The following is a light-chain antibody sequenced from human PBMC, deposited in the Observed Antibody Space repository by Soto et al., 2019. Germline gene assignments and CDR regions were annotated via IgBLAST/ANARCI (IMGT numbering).Light chain of an antibody. J-gene: IGKJ2*01. CDR2: AAS. Sequence: DIQMTQSPSSLAASVGDRVTITCRASQSISTYLNWYQQKPGKAPKLLIYAASSLRSGVPSRFSGGGSGTDFTLTITSLQPEDFATYYCQQSYRTPPYTFGQGTKLEIK. CDR3: QQSYRTPPYT. V-gene: IGKV1-39*01. CDR1: QSISTY.